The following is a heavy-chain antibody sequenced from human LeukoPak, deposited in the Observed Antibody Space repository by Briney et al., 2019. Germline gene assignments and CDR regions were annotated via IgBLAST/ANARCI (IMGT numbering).Heavy chain of an antibody. Sequence: GGSLRLSCVASGLNLDDSAIHWVRQAPGKGLEWVSLMKGRFSISRDNSKNSLYLQMNSLRSEDTAMYYCAKESGKFDYWGQGTLVAVSS. V-gene: IGHV3-43*02. J-gene: IGHJ4*02. CDR1: GLNLDDSA. CDR3: AKESGKFDY.